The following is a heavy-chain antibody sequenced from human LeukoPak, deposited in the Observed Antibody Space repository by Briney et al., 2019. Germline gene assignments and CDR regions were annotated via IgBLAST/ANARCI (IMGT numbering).Heavy chain of an antibody. CDR2: IYYSGST. CDR1: GGSISSYY. J-gene: IGHJ4*02. V-gene: IGHV4-59*01. Sequence: PSETLSLTCTVSGGSISSYYWSWIRQPPGKGLERIGYIYYSGSTNYNPSPKSRVTISVDTSKNQFSLKLSSVTAADTAVYYCARAKGYCTNGVCWAKGYSFDYWGQGTLVTVSS. D-gene: IGHD2-8*01. CDR3: ARAKGYCTNGVCWAKGYSFDY.